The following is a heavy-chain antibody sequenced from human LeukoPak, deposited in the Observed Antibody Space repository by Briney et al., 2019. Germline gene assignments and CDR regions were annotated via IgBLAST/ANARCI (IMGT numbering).Heavy chain of an antibody. Sequence: SETLSLTCAAYGGSFSGYYWSWIRQPPGKGLEWIGEINHSGSTNYNPSLKSRVTISVDTSKNQFSLKLSSVTAADTAVYYCARAPIVVVITTGYYFDYWGQGTLVTVSS. J-gene: IGHJ4*02. V-gene: IGHV4-34*01. D-gene: IGHD3-22*01. CDR2: INHSGST. CDR1: GGSFSGYY. CDR3: ARAPIVVVITTGYYFDY.